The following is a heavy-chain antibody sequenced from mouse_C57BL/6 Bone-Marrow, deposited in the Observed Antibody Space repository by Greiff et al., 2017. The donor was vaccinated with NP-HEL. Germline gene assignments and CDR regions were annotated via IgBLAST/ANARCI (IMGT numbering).Heavy chain of an antibody. CDR2: IAPENGDT. CDR3: TGIYYGNYGFFDY. D-gene: IGHD2-1*01. J-gene: IGHJ2*01. Sequence: VQLQQSGAELVRPGASVKLSCTASGFNIKDDYMHWVKQRPEQGLEWIGWIAPENGDTEYASKFQGKATITADTSSNTAYLQLSSLTSEDTAVYYCTGIYYGNYGFFDYWGQGTTLTVSS. CDR1: GFNIKDDY. V-gene: IGHV14-4*01.